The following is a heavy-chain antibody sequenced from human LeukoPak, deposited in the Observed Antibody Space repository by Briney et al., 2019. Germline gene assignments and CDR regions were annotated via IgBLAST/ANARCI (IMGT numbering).Heavy chain of an antibody. J-gene: IGHJ4*02. CDR2: IYYSGST. Sequence: SETLSLTCTVSGGSISSGGYYWSWIRQPPGKGLEWIGYIYYSGSTYYNPSLKSRVTISVDTSKNQFSLKLSSVTAADTAVYYCARGPDVIGSYGWSSAFDYWGQGTLVTVSS. V-gene: IGHV4-30-4*08. D-gene: IGHD1-26*01. CDR1: GGSISSGGYY. CDR3: ARGPDVIGSYGWSSAFDY.